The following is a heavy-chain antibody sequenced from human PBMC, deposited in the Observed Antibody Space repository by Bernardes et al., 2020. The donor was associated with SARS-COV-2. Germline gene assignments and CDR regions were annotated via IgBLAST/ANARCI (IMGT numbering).Heavy chain of an antibody. CDR2: ISAYNGNT. CDR3: ARIYLSTAYARNYYYGMDV. V-gene: IGHV1-18*01. D-gene: IGHD4-4*01. J-gene: IGHJ6*02. Sequence: ASVKVSCKASGYTFTSYGISWVRQAPGQGLEWMGWISAYNGNTNYAQKLQGRVTMTTDTSTSTAYMELRSLRSDDTAVYYCARIYLSTAYARNYYYGMDVWGQGTTVTVSS. CDR1: GYTFTSYG.